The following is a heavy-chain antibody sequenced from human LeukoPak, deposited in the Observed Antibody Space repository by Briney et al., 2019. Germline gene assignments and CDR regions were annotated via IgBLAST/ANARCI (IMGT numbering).Heavy chain of an antibody. CDR3: AKGAATGLVDWFDP. J-gene: IGHJ5*02. V-gene: IGHV3-23*01. CDR2: ITGSGDNT. CDR1: GFIFSNYA. D-gene: IGHD6-13*01. Sequence: GGSLRLSCAASGFIFSNYALMWVRQAPGKGLEWVSSITGSGDNTFYADSVKGRFSLSRDDSKNMLHLQMYSLGAEDTAMYYCAKGAATGLVDWFDPWGQGTLVTVSS.